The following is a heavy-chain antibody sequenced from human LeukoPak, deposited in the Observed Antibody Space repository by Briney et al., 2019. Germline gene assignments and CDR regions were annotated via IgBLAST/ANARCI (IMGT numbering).Heavy chain of an antibody. J-gene: IGHJ3*02. V-gene: IGHV1-69*01. CDR3: ARDKATYYYDSSGYYPVDAFDI. CDR2: IIPIFGTA. Sequence: SVKVSCKASGGTFSSYAISWVRQAPGQGLEWMGGIIPIFGTANYAQKFQGRVTITADESTSTAYMELSSLRSEDTAVYYCARDKATYYYDSSGYYPVDAFDIWGQGTMVTVSS. CDR1: GGTFSSYA. D-gene: IGHD3-22*01.